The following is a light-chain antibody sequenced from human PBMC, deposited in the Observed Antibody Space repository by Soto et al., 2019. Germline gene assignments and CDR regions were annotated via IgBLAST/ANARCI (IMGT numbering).Light chain of an antibody. CDR2: EDT. V-gene: IGLV2-8*01. J-gene: IGLJ3*02. CDR3: SSYAGSNNWAV. Sequence: QSALTQPPSASGSPGQSVTISCTGTSSDVGGYNYVSWYQQHPGKAPKLIIYEDTTRPSGVPDRFTGSKSGNTASLTVSGLQAEDEADYFCSSYAGSNNWAVFGGGTKVTVL. CDR1: SSDVGGYNY.